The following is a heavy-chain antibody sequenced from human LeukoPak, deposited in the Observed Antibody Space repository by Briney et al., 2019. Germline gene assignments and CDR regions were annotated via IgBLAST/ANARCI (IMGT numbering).Heavy chain of an antibody. CDR2: TNRDDSDT. V-gene: IGHV3-74*01. CDR3: ARSVNYFDTSGQDY. J-gene: IGHJ4*02. D-gene: IGHD3-22*01. Sequence: QPGGSLRLSCAASGFTFSGYWMHWVRQAPGKGLVWVSRTNRDDSDTSYADSVKGRFTISRDKAKSTLYLQMNSLRVEDTAVYYCARSVNYFDTSGQDYWGQGTLVTVSS. CDR1: GFTFSGYW.